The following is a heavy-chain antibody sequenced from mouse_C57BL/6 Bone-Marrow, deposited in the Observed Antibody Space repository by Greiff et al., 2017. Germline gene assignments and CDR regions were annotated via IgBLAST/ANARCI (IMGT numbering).Heavy chain of an antibody. D-gene: IGHD4-1*01. CDR3: ATGFYWYFDV. CDR2: INPYNGGT. V-gene: IGHV1-19*01. J-gene: IGHJ1*03. Sequence: EVKLQQSGPVLVKPGASVKMSCKASGYTFTDYYMNWVKQNHGKSLEWIGVINPYNGGTSYNQKFKGKATLTVDKSSSTAYMELNSLTSEDSAVYYCATGFYWYFDVWGTGTTVTVSS. CDR1: GYTFTDYY.